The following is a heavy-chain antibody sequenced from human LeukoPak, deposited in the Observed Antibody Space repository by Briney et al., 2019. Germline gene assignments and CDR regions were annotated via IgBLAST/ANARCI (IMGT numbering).Heavy chain of an antibody. J-gene: IGHJ6*03. Sequence: PSETLSLTCTVSGGSISSSSYYWGWIRQPPGKGLEWIGSIYYSGSTYYNPSLKSRVTISVDTSKNQFSLKLSSVTAADTAVYYCARRVDYYYCMDVWGKGTTVTVSS. CDR3: ARRVDYYYCMDV. CDR2: IYYSGST. D-gene: IGHD2-15*01. CDR1: GGSISSSSYY. V-gene: IGHV4-39*07.